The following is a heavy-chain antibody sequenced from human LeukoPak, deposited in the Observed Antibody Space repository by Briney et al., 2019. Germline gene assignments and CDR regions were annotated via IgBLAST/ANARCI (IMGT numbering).Heavy chain of an antibody. Sequence: GGSLRLSCAASGFTFSSYSMNWVRQAPGKGLEWVSSISSSSSYIYYADSVKGRFTISRDNAKNSLYLQMNSLRVEDTAVYYCARGGIVGAYYFDYWGQGTLVTVSS. CDR2: ISSSSSYI. V-gene: IGHV3-21*01. D-gene: IGHD1-26*01. CDR3: ARGGIVGAYYFDY. CDR1: GFTFSSYS. J-gene: IGHJ4*02.